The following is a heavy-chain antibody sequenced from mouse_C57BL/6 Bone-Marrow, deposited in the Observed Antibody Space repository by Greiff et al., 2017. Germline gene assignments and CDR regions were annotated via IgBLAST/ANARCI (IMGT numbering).Heavy chain of an antibody. D-gene: IGHD2-12*01. CDR3: AEEKLRRSPCFLR. J-gene: IGHJ3*01. CDR1: GFHIKNTY. Sequence: EVQLVESVPELVRPGASVKLSCTASGFHIKNTYTHWVKQRPEQGLEWIGRIDPANGNTKYAPKFQGKATITADTSSNTAYLQLSSLTSEDTAIYYCAEEKLRRSPCFLRWGSGALVTVSA. CDR2: IDPANGNT. V-gene: IGHV14-3*01.